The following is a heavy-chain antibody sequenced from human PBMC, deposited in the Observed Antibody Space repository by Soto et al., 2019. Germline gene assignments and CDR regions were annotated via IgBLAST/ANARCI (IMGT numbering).Heavy chain of an antibody. Sequence: PGKGLEWIGEINHSGSTNYNPSLASRVTISVDTSKNQFSLKLTSVTAADTAVYYCARGDCSTTSCYQGHWGRGTLVTVSS. V-gene: IGHV4-34*01. CDR3: ARGDCSTTSCYQGH. J-gene: IGHJ1*01. CDR2: INHSGST. D-gene: IGHD2-2*01.